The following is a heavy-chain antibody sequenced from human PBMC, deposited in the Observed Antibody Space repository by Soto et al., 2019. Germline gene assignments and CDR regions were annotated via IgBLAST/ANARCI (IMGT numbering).Heavy chain of an antibody. CDR2: IYSGGST. CDR1: GVTVSSNY. CDR3: ARHGYNYGGGYFDY. V-gene: IGHV3-66*04. J-gene: IGHJ4*02. D-gene: IGHD5-18*01. Sequence: EVQLVESGGGLVQPGGSLRLSCAASGVTVSSNYMSWVRQAPGKGLEWVSVIYSGGSTYYADSVKGRFTISRDNSKNTMYIRMNSMRAEDKAVYYCARHGYNYGGGYFDYWGQGTLVTVSS.